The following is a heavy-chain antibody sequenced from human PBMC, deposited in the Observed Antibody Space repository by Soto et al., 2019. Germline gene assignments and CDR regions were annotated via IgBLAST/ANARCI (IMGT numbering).Heavy chain of an antibody. CDR2: INHSGST. J-gene: IGHJ6*02. CDR3: ARGFIAAAGKDGDGMDV. D-gene: IGHD6-13*01. CDR1: GGSFSGYY. V-gene: IGHV4-34*01. Sequence: SETLSLTCAVYGGSFSGYYWSWIRQPPGKGLEWIGEINHSGSTNYNPSLKSRVTISVDTSKNQFSLKLSSATAADTAVYYCARGFIAAAGKDGDGMDVWGQGTTVTVSS.